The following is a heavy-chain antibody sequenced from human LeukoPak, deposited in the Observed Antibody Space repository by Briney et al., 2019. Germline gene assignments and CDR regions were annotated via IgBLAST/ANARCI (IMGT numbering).Heavy chain of an antibody. CDR3: ATGSKQTYYYGSGSYSPLDY. D-gene: IGHD3-10*01. J-gene: IGHJ4*02. CDR2: FDPEDGET. V-gene: IGHV1-24*01. CDR1: GYTLTELS. Sequence: ASVKVSCKVSGYTLTELSMHWVRQAPGKGLEWMGGFDPEDGETIYAQKFQGRVTMTEDTSTDTAYMELSSLRSEDTAVYYCATGSKQTYYYGSGSYSPLDYWGQGTLVTVSS.